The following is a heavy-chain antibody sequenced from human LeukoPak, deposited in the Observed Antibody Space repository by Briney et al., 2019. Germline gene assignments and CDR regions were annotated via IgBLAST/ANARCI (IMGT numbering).Heavy chain of an antibody. D-gene: IGHD3-10*01. CDR2: IYTSGST. Sequence: SETLSLTCTVSGGSISSYYWSWIRQPAGKGLEWIGRIYTSGSTNYNPSLKSRVTMSVDTSKNQFSLKLSSVTAADTAVYYCARDSHLYYYGSGNWFDPWGQGTLVTVSS. CDR3: ARDSHLYYYGSGNWFDP. V-gene: IGHV4-4*07. CDR1: GGSISSYY. J-gene: IGHJ5*02.